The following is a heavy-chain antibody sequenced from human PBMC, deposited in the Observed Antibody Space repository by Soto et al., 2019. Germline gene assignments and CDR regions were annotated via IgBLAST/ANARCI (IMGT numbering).Heavy chain of an antibody. CDR3: VRVSLGVSTLVFDY. Sequence: PGGSLSLSCAASGFTFSDHYMAWVRQAPGKGLEWVGRIKNKANCYTPEYAASVKGRVTIARDYLTNSLYLQRNSLQTEDTAFYYWVRVSLGVSTLVFDYWGQGTLVTVS. CDR1: GFTFSDHY. V-gene: IGHV3-72*01. D-gene: IGHD3-16*01. J-gene: IGHJ4*02. CDR2: IKNKANCYTP.